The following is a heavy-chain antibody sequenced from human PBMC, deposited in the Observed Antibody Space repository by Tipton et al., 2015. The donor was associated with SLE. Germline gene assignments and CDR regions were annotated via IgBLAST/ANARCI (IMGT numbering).Heavy chain of an antibody. Sequence: TLSLTCTVSGYSIRSAYYWGWIRQPPGKGLEWIGSIYHSGSTYYNPSLKSRVTMSVDKSKNQFSLNLTSVTAADTAMYYCATALNWNQRFDDWGQGILVTVSS. D-gene: IGHD1-20*01. CDR3: ATALNWNQRFDD. J-gene: IGHJ4*02. V-gene: IGHV4-38-2*02. CDR1: GYSIRSAYY. CDR2: IYHSGST.